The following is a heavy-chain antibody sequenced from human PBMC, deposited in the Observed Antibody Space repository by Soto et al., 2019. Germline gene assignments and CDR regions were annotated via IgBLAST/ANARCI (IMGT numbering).Heavy chain of an antibody. CDR3: ARCPYSSSSPYYYYYGMDV. D-gene: IGHD6-6*01. CDR2: ISAYNGNT. V-gene: IGHV1-18*01. Sequence: ASVKVYCKASGYTLTSYGISWVRQAHGQGLEWMGWISAYNGNTNYARKLQGRVTMTTDTSTSTAYMELRSLRSDDTAVYYCARCPYSSSSPYYYYYGMDVCGQGTTVTVSS. J-gene: IGHJ6*02. CDR1: GYTLTSYG.